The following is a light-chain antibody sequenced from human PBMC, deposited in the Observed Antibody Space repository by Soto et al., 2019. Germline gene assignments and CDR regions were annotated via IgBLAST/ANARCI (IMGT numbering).Light chain of an antibody. CDR2: GAS. Sequence: EIVLLQFPGTLFLSPGERATLSCRASQSVSSSYLAWYQQKPGQAPRLLIYGASSRATGIPDRFSGSGSGTDFTLTISRLEPEDFAVYYCQQYGSSPFTFGPGTKVDIK. V-gene: IGKV3-20*01. CDR1: QSVSSSY. CDR3: QQYGSSPFT. J-gene: IGKJ3*01.